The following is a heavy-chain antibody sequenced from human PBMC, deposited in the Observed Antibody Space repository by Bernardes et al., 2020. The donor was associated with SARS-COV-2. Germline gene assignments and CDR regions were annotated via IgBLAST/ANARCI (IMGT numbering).Heavy chain of an antibody. D-gene: IGHD1-26*01. Sequence: QPAGNGLEWIGRIYTSGITNYNPSLKSRVTISVDTSKNQFSLKLSSVTAADTAVYYCASRYSGSYYYYYGMDVWGQGTTVTVSS. J-gene: IGHJ6*02. CDR3: ASRYSGSYYYYYGMDV. CDR2: IYTSGIT. V-gene: IGHV4-61*02.